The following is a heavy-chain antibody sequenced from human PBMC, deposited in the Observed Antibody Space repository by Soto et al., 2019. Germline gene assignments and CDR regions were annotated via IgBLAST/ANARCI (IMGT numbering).Heavy chain of an antibody. D-gene: IGHD1-26*01. CDR1: GGTFSSYT. V-gene: IGHV1-69*04. CDR2: IIPILGIA. CDR3: ARDHGWELQLDKWFDP. Sequence: SVKVSCKASGGTFSSYTISWVRQAPGQGLEWMGRIIPILGIANYAQKFQGRVTITADKSTSTAYMELSSLRSEDTAVYYCARDHGWELQLDKWFDPWGQGTLVTVS. J-gene: IGHJ5*02.